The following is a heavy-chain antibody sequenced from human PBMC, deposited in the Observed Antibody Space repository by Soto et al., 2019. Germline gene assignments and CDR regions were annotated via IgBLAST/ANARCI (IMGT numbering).Heavy chain of an antibody. CDR2: IWYDGSNK. V-gene: IGHV3-33*01. CDR1: GFTFSGYG. Sequence: QVQLVESGGGVVQPVRSLRLSCAPSGFTFSGYGMHWVRQAPGKGLEWVAVIWYDGSNKYYADSVKGRFTISRDNSKNTLFLQMNSLRAEDTAVYYCARDRAGHLDYWGLGTLVIVSS. D-gene: IGHD6-13*01. CDR3: ARDRAGHLDY. J-gene: IGHJ4*02.